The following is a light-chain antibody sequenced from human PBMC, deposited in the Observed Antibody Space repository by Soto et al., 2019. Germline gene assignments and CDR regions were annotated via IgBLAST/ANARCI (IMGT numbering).Light chain of an antibody. CDR2: GAS. CDR3: QQFGGSLTWT. V-gene: IGKV3-20*01. J-gene: IGKJ1*01. Sequence: EAVLTQSPVSLSLSPGERATLSCRAGQSVISSYLAWYQQKPGQAPRLLIYGASSRATGIPDRFSGSGSGTDFTLTISRLEPEDCAVYYCQQFGGSLTWTFGQGTKVDIK. CDR1: QSVISSY.